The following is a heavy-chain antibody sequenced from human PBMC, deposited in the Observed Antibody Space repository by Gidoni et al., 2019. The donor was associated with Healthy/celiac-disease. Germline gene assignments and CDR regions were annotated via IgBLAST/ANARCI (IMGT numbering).Heavy chain of an antibody. CDR2: ISYDGSNK. Sequence: QVKPVESGGGVVQPGRSLRPHWAASGSTFSSYAMRWVRQAPGRGLEWGAGISYDGSNKYYADSVKGRFTISRDNSKNTLYLQMNSLRAEDTAVYYCAREGSHGWYFDLWGRGTLVTVSS. J-gene: IGHJ2*01. CDR1: GSTFSSYA. V-gene: IGHV3-30-3*01. CDR3: AREGSHGWYFDL. D-gene: IGHD4-17*01.